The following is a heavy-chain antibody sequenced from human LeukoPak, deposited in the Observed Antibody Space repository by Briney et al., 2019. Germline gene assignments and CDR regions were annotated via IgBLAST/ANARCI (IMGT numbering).Heavy chain of an antibody. CDR3: ARGEGSASYNYDNTGRESFDY. CDR1: GYTFTSYS. CDR2: ISPYKRNT. V-gene: IGHV1-18*04. J-gene: IGHJ4*02. Sequence: ASVKVSCKTSGYTFTSYSMHWVRQAPGQGLEWMGWISPYKRNTNYAQNFQGRVTMTTDTSTTTVYMELRSLRSDDTAVYYCARGEGSASYNYDNTGRESFDYWGQGTLVTVSS. D-gene: IGHD3-22*01.